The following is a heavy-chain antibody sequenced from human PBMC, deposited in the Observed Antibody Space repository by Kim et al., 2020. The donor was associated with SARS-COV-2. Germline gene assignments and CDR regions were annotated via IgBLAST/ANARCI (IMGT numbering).Heavy chain of an antibody. CDR1: GGSFSGYY. CDR3: ARGRRCLHTSGGSCYSSIWAYFDY. CDR2: INHSGST. V-gene: IGHV4-34*01. D-gene: IGHD2-15*01. J-gene: IGHJ4*02. Sequence: SETLSLTCAVYGGSFSGYYWSWIRQPPGKGLEWIGEINHSGSTNYNPSLKSRVTISVDTSKNQFSLKLSSVTAADTAVYYCARGRRCLHTSGGSCYSSIWAYFDYWGQGTLVTVSS.